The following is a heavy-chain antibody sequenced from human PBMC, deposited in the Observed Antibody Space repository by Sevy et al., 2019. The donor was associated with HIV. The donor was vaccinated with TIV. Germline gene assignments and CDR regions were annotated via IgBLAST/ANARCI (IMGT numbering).Heavy chain of an antibody. J-gene: IGHJ4*02. D-gene: IGHD3-3*01. CDR3: ARGYDSLSRGVFRY. Sequence: SETLSLTCAVYGETFSGYHWSWIRRSPGKGLEWIGEINLRESNLHGITNYNPSLRSRVTISVDASKNQFSLKLTSVTAPDTAVYYCARGYDSLSRGVFRYWGQGTMVTVSS. V-gene: IGHV4-34*01. CDR1: GETFSGYH. CDR2: INLRESNLHGIT.